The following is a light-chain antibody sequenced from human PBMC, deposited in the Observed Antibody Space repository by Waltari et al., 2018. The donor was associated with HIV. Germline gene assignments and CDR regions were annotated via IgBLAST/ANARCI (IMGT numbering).Light chain of an antibody. CDR3: SLYAGSNWV. CDR2: EVI. Sequence: QSALIQPPSASGSPGQSVTISCTGTSSDVGGYNYVSWYQQHPGKAPKSIIYEVIKRPSGVPDRFSGSKSGNTASLTVSGLQAEDEADYYCSLYAGSNWVFGGGTKLTVL. J-gene: IGLJ3*02. V-gene: IGLV2-8*01. CDR1: SSDVGGYNY.